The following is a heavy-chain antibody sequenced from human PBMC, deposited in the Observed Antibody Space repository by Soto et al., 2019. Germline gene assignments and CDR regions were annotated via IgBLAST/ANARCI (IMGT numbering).Heavy chain of an antibody. D-gene: IGHD1-26*01. CDR2: ISAHNGNT. Sequence: QVHLVQSGAEVKKPGASVKVSCKGSGYTFTSYGITWVRQAPGQGLEWMGWISAHNGNTNYAQKLQGRVTVTRDTSTSXXXXXXXXXXXXXXXXXXXXRGRYGDYWGQGALVTVSX. V-gene: IGHV1-18*01. CDR3: XRGRYGDY. CDR1: GYTFTSYG. J-gene: IGHJ4*02.